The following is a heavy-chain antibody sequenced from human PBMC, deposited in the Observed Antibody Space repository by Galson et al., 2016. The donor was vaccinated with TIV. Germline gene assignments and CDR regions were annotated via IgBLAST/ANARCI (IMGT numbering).Heavy chain of an antibody. CDR2: IIAIFGTT. CDR1: GGIFNSYA. V-gene: IGHV1-69*15. CDR3: ARGSDYYDGSGYQN. D-gene: IGHD3-22*01. J-gene: IGHJ4*02. Sequence: CKASGGIFNSYAISWVRQAPGQGLEWMGRIIAIFGTTNYAQKFQGRVTITADESTSTVYMELRSLISGDTAVYYCARGSDYYDGSGYQNWGQGTLVTVSS.